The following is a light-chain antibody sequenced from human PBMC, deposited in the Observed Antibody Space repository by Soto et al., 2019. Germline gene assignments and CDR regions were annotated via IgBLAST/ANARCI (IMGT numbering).Light chain of an antibody. CDR3: QQCATSPLT. J-gene: IGKJ1*01. Sequence: EIVLTQSPATLSLSPGERATLSCGASQSVGNDYLAWYQQKPGQAPRLLIDDASRRAAGIPDRFSGSGSGTDFTLTISRLEPEDFAVYYCQQCATSPLTFGQGTRVDIK. CDR2: DAS. CDR1: QSVGNDY. V-gene: IGKV3D-20*01.